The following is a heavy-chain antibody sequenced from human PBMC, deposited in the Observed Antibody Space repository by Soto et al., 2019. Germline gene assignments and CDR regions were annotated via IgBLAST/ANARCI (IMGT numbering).Heavy chain of an antibody. J-gene: IGHJ6*02. CDR1: GGSISSYY. D-gene: IGHD2-21*02. Sequence: SETLSLTCTVSGGSISSYYWSWIRQPPGKGLEWIGYIYYSGSTNYNPPLKSRVTISVDTSKNQFSLKLSSVTAADTAVYYCARGRAYCGGDCYWPFVYDYYYGMDVWGQGTTVTVSS. CDR3: ARGRAYCGGDCYWPFVYDYYYGMDV. CDR2: IYYSGST. V-gene: IGHV4-59*01.